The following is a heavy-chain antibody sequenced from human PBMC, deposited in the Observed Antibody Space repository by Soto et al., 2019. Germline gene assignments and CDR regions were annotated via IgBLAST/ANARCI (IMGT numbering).Heavy chain of an antibody. Sequence: QITLKESGPTLVKPTQTLTLTCTFSGFSLSTSGVGVGWIRQPPGKALEWLALIYWDDDKRYSPSLKSRLTIXKXXSKNQAVLTMTNMDPVDTATYYCAHGEYFDWLLLNWGQGTLVTVSS. CDR2: IYWDDDK. V-gene: IGHV2-5*02. D-gene: IGHD3-9*01. CDR1: GFSLSTSGVG. J-gene: IGHJ4*02. CDR3: AHGEYFDWLLLN.